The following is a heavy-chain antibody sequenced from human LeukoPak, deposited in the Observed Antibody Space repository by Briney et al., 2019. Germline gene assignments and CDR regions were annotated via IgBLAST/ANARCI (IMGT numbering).Heavy chain of an antibody. J-gene: IGHJ4*02. CDR3: ATGLHIYDSGGHYY. CDR2: LHPEEGET. V-gene: IGHV1-24*01. Sequence: ASVKVSCKVSGYSVAELSMHWVRQARGKGLEWLGGLHPEEGETIYAQRFQGRVTMTEDTSTDTVYLELNNLRSEDTAVYYCATGLHIYDSGGHYYWGQRTLVTVSS. CDR1: GYSVAELS. D-gene: IGHD3-22*01.